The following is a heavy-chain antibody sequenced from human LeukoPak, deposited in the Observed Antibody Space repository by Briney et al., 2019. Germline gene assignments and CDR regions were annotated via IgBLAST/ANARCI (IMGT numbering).Heavy chain of an antibody. D-gene: IGHD3-10*01. Sequence: ASVKVSCKASGYTFTTYDINWVRRASGQGLAWLGYINTNSGNTGYARKFQGRVTITRSTSISTVYMELSSLRSEDTAVYYCARRSGSGRHPFHIWGQGTMLTVSS. CDR2: INTNSGNT. J-gene: IGHJ3*02. V-gene: IGHV1-8*03. CDR3: ARRSGSGRHPFHI. CDR1: GYTFTTYD.